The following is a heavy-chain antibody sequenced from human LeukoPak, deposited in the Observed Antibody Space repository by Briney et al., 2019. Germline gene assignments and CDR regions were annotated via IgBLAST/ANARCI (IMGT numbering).Heavy chain of an antibody. CDR3: ARSVEGADWFDP. D-gene: IGHD1-26*01. CDR2: IYYSGST. J-gene: IGHJ5*02. CDR1: GGSISGHY. Sequence: SETLSLTCTVSGGSISGHYWSWIRQPPGKGLEWIGYIYYSGSTNYNPSLKSRVTISVDTSKNQFSLKLSSVTAADTAVYYCARSVEGADWFDPWGQGTLVTVSS. V-gene: IGHV4-59*11.